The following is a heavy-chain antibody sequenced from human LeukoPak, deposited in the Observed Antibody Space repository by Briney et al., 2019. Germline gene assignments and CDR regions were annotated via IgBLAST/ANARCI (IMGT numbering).Heavy chain of an antibody. J-gene: IGHJ6*03. Sequence: GGSLRLSCAASGFTFSSYGMSWVRQAPGKWLEWVSAISGSWGSTYYADSVKGRLTIYRDNSKNTLYLQMNSLRAEDTAVYYCAKEDGGNYYYYYYMDVWGKGTTVTISS. CDR3: AKEDGGNYYYYYYMDV. D-gene: IGHD4-23*01. V-gene: IGHV3-23*01. CDR2: ISGSWGST. CDR1: GFTFSSYG.